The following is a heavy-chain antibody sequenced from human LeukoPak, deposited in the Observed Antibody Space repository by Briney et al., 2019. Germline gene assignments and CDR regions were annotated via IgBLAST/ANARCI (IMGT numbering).Heavy chain of an antibody. CDR1: GGSISSSSYY. CDR2: IYYSGST. D-gene: IGHD3-3*01. J-gene: IGHJ4*02. Sequence: SATLSLTCTVSGGSISSSSYYWGWIRQPPGKGLEWIGSIYYSGSTYCNPSLKSRVTISVDTSKNQFSLKLSSVTAADTAVYYCATLYYDFWSGYYFDYWGQGTLVTVSS. CDR3: ATLYYDFWSGYYFDY. V-gene: IGHV4-39*01.